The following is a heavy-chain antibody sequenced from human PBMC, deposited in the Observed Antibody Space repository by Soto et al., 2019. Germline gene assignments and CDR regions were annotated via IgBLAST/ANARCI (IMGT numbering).Heavy chain of an antibody. D-gene: IGHD1-1*01. CDR2: INPNSGGT. V-gene: IGHV1-2*02. CDR1: GFTFTGHY. CDR3: AQSGSFFRPSLGYFDY. Sequence: ASVKVSCKASGFTFTGHYIHWVRQAPGQGLEWMGWINPNSGGTSYAQKFQGRLTMTTDTSITTAYMELSRLSSDDTAFCYCAQSGSFFRPSLGYFDYWGHGTLVTVSS. J-gene: IGHJ4*01.